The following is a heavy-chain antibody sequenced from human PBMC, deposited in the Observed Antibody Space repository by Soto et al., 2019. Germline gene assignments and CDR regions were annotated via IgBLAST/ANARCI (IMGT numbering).Heavy chain of an antibody. V-gene: IGHV1-24*01. Sequence: ASVKVSCKVSVYTLTELSMHWVRQAPGKGLEWMGGFDPEDGETIYAQKFQGRVTMTEDTSTDTAYMELSSLRSEDTAVYYCATGWLRFSRWDFDYWGQGTLVTVSS. J-gene: IGHJ4*02. CDR1: VYTLTELS. D-gene: IGHD5-12*01. CDR3: ATGWLRFSRWDFDY. CDR2: FDPEDGET.